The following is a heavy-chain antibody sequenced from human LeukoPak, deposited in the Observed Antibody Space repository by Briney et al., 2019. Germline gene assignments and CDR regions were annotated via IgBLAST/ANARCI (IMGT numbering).Heavy chain of an antibody. Sequence: PGGSLRLSXAASGFTFSSYEMNWVSRAPGKGLEWVSYISSSGSTIYYADSVKGRFTISRDNAKNSLYLQMNSLRAEDTAVYYCARVHGGSYYGPFAFDIWGQGTMVTVSS. J-gene: IGHJ3*02. CDR2: ISSSGSTI. CDR3: ARVHGGSYYGPFAFDI. CDR1: GFTFSSYE. D-gene: IGHD1-26*01. V-gene: IGHV3-48*03.